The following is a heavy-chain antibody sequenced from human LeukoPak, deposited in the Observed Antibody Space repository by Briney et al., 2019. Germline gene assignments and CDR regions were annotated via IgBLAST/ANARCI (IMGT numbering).Heavy chain of an antibody. J-gene: IGHJ4*02. V-gene: IGHV3-74*01. CDR3: ARELGIAHNDY. CDR2: INSDGSST. D-gene: IGHD2-15*01. CDR1: GFTFSNYW. Sequence: GGSLRLSCVASGFTFSNYWMHWVRQAPGKGLVWVSYINSDGSSTSYADSVKGRFTISRDNAKNTLYLQMNSLGAEDTAVYYCARELGIAHNDYWGQGTLVTVSS.